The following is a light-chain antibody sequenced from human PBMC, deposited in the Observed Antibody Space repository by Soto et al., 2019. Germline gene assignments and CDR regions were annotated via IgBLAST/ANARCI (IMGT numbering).Light chain of an antibody. J-gene: IGKJ1*01. Sequence: DIVMTQTPLSLPVTPGEPASISCRSSQSLLDTDDGNTYLDWYLQKPGQSPQLLIYGASTRATDVPDRFSGSGSGADFTLSISRLEPEDFAVYYCQQYGSSPPRTFGQGTKVEMK. CDR1: QSLLDTDDGNTY. CDR2: GAS. CDR3: QQYGSSPPRT. V-gene: IGKV2-40*01.